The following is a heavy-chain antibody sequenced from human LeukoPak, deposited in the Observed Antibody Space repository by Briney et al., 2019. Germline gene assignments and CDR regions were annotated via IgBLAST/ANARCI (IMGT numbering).Heavy chain of an antibody. CDR3: AREEDYYDSSGYYYV. V-gene: IGHV1-18*01. CDR2: ISAYNGNT. D-gene: IGHD3-22*01. CDR1: GYTFTSYG. Sequence: ASVKVSCKASGYTFTSYGISWVRQAPGQGLEWMGWISAYNGNTNYAQKLQGRVTMTTDTSTSTAYMELRSLRSDDTAVYYCAREEDYYDSSGYYYVWGQGTLVTVSS. J-gene: IGHJ4*02.